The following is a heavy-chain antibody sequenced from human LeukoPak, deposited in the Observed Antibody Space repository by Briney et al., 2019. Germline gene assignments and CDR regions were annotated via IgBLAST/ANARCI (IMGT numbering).Heavy chain of an antibody. CDR2: FDPEDGET. V-gene: IGHV1-24*01. J-gene: IGHJ4*02. D-gene: IGHD4-23*01. CDR3: AKDYGGNPHSYFAS. Sequence: ASVKVSCKVSGYTLTELSMHWVRQAPGKGLEWMGGFDPEDGETIYAQKFQGRVTMTEDTSTDTAYMELSSLRSEDTAVYYCAKDYGGNPHSYFASGGRGTLVPASS. CDR1: GYTLTELS.